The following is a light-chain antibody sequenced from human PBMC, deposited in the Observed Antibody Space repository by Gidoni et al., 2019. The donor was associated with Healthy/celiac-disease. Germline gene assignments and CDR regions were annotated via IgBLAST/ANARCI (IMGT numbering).Light chain of an antibody. CDR3: QQRSNWPRLT. CDR1: QSVSSY. V-gene: IGKV3-11*01. J-gene: IGKJ4*01. Sequence: EIVLTQSPATLSLSPGERATLSCRASQSVSSYLAWYQQKPGQAPRLLIYDASNRATGIPARFSGSGSGTDFTLTISSLEPEDFAVYYCQQRSNWPRLTFXGXTEVEIK. CDR2: DAS.